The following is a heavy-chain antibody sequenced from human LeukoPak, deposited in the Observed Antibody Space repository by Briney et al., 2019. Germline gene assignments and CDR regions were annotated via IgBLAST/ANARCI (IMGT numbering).Heavy chain of an antibody. CDR1: GGSIISYY. D-gene: IGHD6-19*01. Sequence: SETLSLTCTVSGGSIISYYLSWIRQPAGRGLEWIGRIYTSGSTNYNPSLKSRVTMSVDTSKNQFSLKLSSVPAADTAVYYCVRDGSGWYRFDYWGQGTLVTVSS. CDR3: VRDGSGWYRFDY. J-gene: IGHJ4*02. CDR2: IYTSGST. V-gene: IGHV4-4*07.